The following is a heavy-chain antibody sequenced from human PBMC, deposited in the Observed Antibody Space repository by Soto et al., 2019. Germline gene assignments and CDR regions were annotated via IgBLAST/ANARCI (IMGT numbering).Heavy chain of an antibody. D-gene: IGHD1-26*01. V-gene: IGHV1-46*01. J-gene: IGHJ5*02. CDR1: GYTFTSYY. CDR3: AGGVLSGSYYNWFDP. Sequence: ASVKVSCKASGYTFTSYYMHWVRQAPGQGLEWMGIINPSGGSTSYAQKFQGRVTMTRDTSTSTVYMELSRLRSDDTAVYYCAGGVLSGSYYNWFDPWGQGTPVTVSS. CDR2: INPSGGST.